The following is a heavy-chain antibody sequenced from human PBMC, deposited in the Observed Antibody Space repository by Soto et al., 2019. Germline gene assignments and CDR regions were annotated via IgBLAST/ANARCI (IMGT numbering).Heavy chain of an antibody. CDR3: ARVTPPPGLRGLYFDY. D-gene: IGHD3-16*01. V-gene: IGHV4-59*01. Sequence: QVQLQESGPGLVKPSETLSLTCTVSGGSISSYYWSWIRQPPGKGLEWIGYIYYSGSTNYNPSLKSRVTISVDTSKNQFSLKLSSVTAADTAVYYCARVTPPPGLRGLYFDYWGQGTLVTVSS. CDR2: IYYSGST. J-gene: IGHJ4*02. CDR1: GGSISSYY.